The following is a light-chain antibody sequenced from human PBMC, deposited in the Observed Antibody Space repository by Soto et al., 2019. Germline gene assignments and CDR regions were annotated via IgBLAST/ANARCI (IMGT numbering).Light chain of an antibody. V-gene: IGKV1-39*01. CDR1: QSISRY. CDR2: GAS. J-gene: IGKJ5*01. Sequence: DIQMTQSPSSLSASLGDRVTITCRASQSISRYLNWYQQKPGKAPRLLIYGASSLHSGIPSRFSGSGSGTDFTLTINSLQPEDFAVYYCQQCYSTPPTFGQGTRLEIK. CDR3: QQCYSTPPT.